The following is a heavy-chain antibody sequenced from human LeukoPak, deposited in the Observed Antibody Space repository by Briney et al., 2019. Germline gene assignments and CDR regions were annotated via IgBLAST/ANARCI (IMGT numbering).Heavy chain of an antibody. V-gene: IGHV1-46*01. CDR1: GYIFTNYY. J-gene: IGHJ4*02. CDR2: INPGGGST. Sequence: ASVKVSCKAAGYIFTNYYLHWVRQAPGQGLEWMGIINPGGGSTSYAQKFQGRVTMTRDTSTSTVYMELSSLRSEDTAVYYCASPHGASYYYFDYWGQGTLVTVSS. D-gene: IGHD4/OR15-4a*01. CDR3: ASPHGASYYYFDY.